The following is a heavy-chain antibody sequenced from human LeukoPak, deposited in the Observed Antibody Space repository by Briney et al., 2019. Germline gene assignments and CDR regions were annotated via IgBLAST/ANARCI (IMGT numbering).Heavy chain of an antibody. CDR2: IHPGGGYP. Sequence: ASVKVSCKASGYTFTGYYLYWVRQAPGQRPEWMGYIHPGGGYPRYSQKFQDRVTITSDTSANAVYMELSSLRSEDAAMYFCAREQTEGYGKARFDYWGQGTLVSVSS. J-gene: IGHJ4*02. D-gene: IGHD5-18*01. CDR1: GYTFTGYY. V-gene: IGHV1-3*01. CDR3: AREQTEGYGKARFDY.